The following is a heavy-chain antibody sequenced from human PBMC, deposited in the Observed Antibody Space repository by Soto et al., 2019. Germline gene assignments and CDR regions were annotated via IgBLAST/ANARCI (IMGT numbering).Heavy chain of an antibody. CDR3: ARCGLDYGMDV. J-gene: IGHJ6*02. V-gene: IGHV4-4*07. CDR1: GGSISSYY. CDR2: FYPSGKT. Sequence: QVQLQESGPGLVKPSETLSLTCTVSGGSISSYYWCWTRQPAGKGLEWIGRFYPSGKTNYNPSLQSRLTMSADTSRNPFSLNLTSVTAADTAVYYCARCGLDYGMDVWGQGTTVTVSS. D-gene: IGHD3-16*01.